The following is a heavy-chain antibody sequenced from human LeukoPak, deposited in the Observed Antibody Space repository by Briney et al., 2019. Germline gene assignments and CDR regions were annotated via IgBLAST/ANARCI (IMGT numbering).Heavy chain of an antibody. CDR3: ARHPKITYYYDSRPSHFDY. J-gene: IGHJ4*02. CDR2: IYSGGST. CDR1: GFTVSSNY. Sequence: GGSLRLSCAASGFTVSSNYMSWVRQAPGKGLEWGSVIYSGGSTYYADSVKGRFTISRDNSKNTLYLQMNSLRAEDTAVYCCARHPKITYYYDSRPSHFDYWGQGTLVTVSS. V-gene: IGHV3-53*01. D-gene: IGHD3-22*01.